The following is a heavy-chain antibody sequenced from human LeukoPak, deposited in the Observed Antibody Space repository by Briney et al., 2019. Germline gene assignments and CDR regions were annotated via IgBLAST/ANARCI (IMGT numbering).Heavy chain of an antibody. D-gene: IGHD5-24*01. J-gene: IGHJ4*02. CDR2: ISGAGDST. Sequence: GGSLRLSCAASGFTFSSYAMSWVRQAPGKGLEWVSSISGAGDSTYYADSVRGHFTISRDNSKKTLYVQMNSLRAEDTAVYYCARDPLPESRYYFDYWGQGTLATVSS. V-gene: IGHV3-23*01. CDR1: GFTFSSYA. CDR3: ARDPLPESRYYFDY.